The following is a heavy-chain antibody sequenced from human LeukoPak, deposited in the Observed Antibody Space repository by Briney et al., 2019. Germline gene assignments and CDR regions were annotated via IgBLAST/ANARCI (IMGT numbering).Heavy chain of an antibody. D-gene: IGHD3-22*01. V-gene: IGHV3-21*01. CDR2: ISSSSSYI. Sequence: GGSLRLSCAASGFSFSSYSMNWVRQAPGKGLEWVSTISSSSSYIYYADSVKGRFTISRDNATNSLYLQMNSLRAEDTAVYYCARDLDDSSGYSRYGYFDYWGQGTLVTVSS. J-gene: IGHJ4*02. CDR1: GFSFSSYS. CDR3: ARDLDDSSGYSRYGYFDY.